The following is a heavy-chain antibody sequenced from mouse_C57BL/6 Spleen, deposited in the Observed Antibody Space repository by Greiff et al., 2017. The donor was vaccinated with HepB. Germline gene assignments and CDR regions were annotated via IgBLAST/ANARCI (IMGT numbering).Heavy chain of an antibody. CDR2: IDPSDSET. Sequence: VQLQQPGAELVRPGSSVKLSCKASGYTFTSYWMHWVKQRPIQGLEWIGNIDPSDSETHYNQKFKDKATLTVDKSSSTAYMQLSSLTSEDSAVYYCARDHGYYPYYYAMDYWGQGTSVTVSS. CDR3: ARDHGYYPYYYAMDY. V-gene: IGHV1-52*01. D-gene: IGHD2-3*01. J-gene: IGHJ4*01. CDR1: GYTFTSYW.